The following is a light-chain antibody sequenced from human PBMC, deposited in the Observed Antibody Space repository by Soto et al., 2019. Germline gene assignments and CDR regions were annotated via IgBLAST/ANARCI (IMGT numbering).Light chain of an antibody. CDR3: ATWDSSLSAGV. V-gene: IGLV1-51*01. Sequence: QSVLTQPPSVSAAPGQKVTISCSGSSSNTGNNYVSWYQQLPGTAPKLLIYDNNERPSGIPDRFSGSKSGTSATLGITGLQTGDEADYYCATWDSSLSAGVFGGGTKLTVL. J-gene: IGLJ2*01. CDR2: DNN. CDR1: SSNTGNNY.